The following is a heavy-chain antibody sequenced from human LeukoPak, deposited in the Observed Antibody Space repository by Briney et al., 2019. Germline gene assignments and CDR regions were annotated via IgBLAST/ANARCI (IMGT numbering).Heavy chain of an antibody. Sequence: SETLSLTCTVSGDSTSSDYWTWIRQPPGEGLEWIGYIYYSGSTDYNPSLKSRATISVDTSKNQFSLKLRSVTAADTAMYYCARSTNLNMGMGYWGQGTLVTVSS. D-gene: IGHD6-13*01. V-gene: IGHV4-59*13. CDR2: IYYSGST. CDR1: GDSTSSDY. J-gene: IGHJ4*02. CDR3: ARSTNLNMGMGY.